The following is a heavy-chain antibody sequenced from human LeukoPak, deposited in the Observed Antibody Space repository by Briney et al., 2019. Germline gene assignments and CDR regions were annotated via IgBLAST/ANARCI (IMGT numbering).Heavy chain of an antibody. D-gene: IGHD3-3*01. CDR1: GFTFSSYS. CDR2: IYSGGST. Sequence: GGSLRLSCAASGFTFSSYSMNWVRQAPGKGLEWVSVIYSGGSTYYADSVKGRFTISRDNSKNTLYLQMNSLRAEDTAVYYCARDQISPAIFGVVIDGEVWGQGTLVTVSS. J-gene: IGHJ4*02. CDR3: ARDQISPAIFGVVIDGEV. V-gene: IGHV3-53*01.